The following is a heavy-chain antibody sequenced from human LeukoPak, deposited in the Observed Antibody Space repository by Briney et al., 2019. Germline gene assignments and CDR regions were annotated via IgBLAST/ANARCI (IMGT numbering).Heavy chain of an antibody. CDR1: GYTFTNYF. CDR3: ARGYYDILTGYYPNYGMDV. Sequence: ASVKVSCKASGYTFTNYFMHWVRQATGQGLEWMGWMNPNSGNTGYAQKFQGRVTMTRNTSISTAYMELSSLRSEDTAVYYCARGYYDILTGYYPNYGMDVWGQGTTVTVSS. J-gene: IGHJ6*02. D-gene: IGHD3-9*01. V-gene: IGHV1-8*02. CDR2: MNPNSGNT.